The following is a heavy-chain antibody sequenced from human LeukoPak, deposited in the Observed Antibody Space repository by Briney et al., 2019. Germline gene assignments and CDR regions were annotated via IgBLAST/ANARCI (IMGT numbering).Heavy chain of an antibody. CDR2: INPNSGGT. V-gene: IGHV1-2*02. J-gene: IGHJ4*02. Sequence: ASVKASCKASGYTFTGYYMHWVRQAPGQGLEWMGWINPNSGGTNYAQKFQGRVTMTRDTSINTAYMELSRLRSDDTAVYYCARNTHYYDSSGYYYVPNFDYWGQGTLVTVSS. CDR1: GYTFTGYY. CDR3: ARNTHYYDSSGYYYVPNFDY. D-gene: IGHD3-22*01.